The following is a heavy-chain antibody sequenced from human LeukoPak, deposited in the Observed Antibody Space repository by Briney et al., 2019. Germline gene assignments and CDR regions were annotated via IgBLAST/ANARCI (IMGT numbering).Heavy chain of an antibody. D-gene: IGHD5-12*01. J-gene: IGHJ6*02. CDR2: IYYTGST. CDR3: ASSEATTTPPPYGMDV. V-gene: IGHV4-31*02. Sequence: PSQTLSLTCTVSGGSISSGGHYWHWFRQHRGKGLEWIGYIYYTGSTFYNPSLKSRLTISVDTSKNQVSLKLSSVTAADTAVYYCASSEATTTPPPYGMDVWGQGTKVTVSS. CDR1: GGSISSGGHY.